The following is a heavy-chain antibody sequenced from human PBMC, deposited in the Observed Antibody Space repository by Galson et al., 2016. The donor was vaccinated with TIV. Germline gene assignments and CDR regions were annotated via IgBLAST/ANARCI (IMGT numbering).Heavy chain of an antibody. J-gene: IGHJ4*02. V-gene: IGHV1-18*01. Sequence: SVKVSCKASGYIFNNFGVSWVRQAPGQGLEWMAWISVYNGNTNYAQSLQGRVTLTTNTSTSTAYMELSSLRSDDTAVYYCARATPSLLAAATMDYWGQGTLVTVSS. CDR2: ISVYNGNT. CDR3: ARATPSLLAAATMDY. D-gene: IGHD6-25*01. CDR1: GYIFNNFG.